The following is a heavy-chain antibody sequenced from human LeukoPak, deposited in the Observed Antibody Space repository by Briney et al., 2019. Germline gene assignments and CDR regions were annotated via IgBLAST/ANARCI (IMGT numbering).Heavy chain of an antibody. J-gene: IGHJ4*02. CDR2: INEDGSDK. CDR3: ARDSSSYYFDY. V-gene: IGHV3-7*01. CDR1: GFTFSSSW. Sequence: GGSLRLSCAASGFTFSSSWMTWVRQAPGKGLEWVAHINEDGSDKYYVDSVTGRFSISRDNTKNSLYLQMNSLRAEDTAVYYCARDSSSYYFDYWGQGTLVTVSS. D-gene: IGHD6-6*01.